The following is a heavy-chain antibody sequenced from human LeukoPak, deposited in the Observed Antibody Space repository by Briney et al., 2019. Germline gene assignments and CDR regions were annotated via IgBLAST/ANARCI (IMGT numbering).Heavy chain of an antibody. D-gene: IGHD6-13*01. CDR3: AKGIPGIAAAGAPFDY. Sequence: GGSLRLSCAASGFTFSDYAMTWVRQAPGEGLGWVAVISGNGGSTYYADSVKGRFTISTHNSKNTLFLQMNSLRAEDTALYYCAKGIPGIAAAGAPFDYWGQGTLVTVSS. CDR2: ISGNGGST. CDR1: GFTFSDYA. J-gene: IGHJ4*02. V-gene: IGHV3-23*01.